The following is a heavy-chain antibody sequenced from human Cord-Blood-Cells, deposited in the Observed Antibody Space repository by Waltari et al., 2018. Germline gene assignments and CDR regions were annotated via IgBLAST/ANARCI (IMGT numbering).Heavy chain of an antibody. D-gene: IGHD3-22*01. CDR3: ARVVVVVITTLEYYYYGMDV. Sequence: QVQLQQWGAGLLKRSETLSLTCAVYGGSFSGYYWSWISQPPGKRLEWIGEINHSGNNNYNPSLKSRVTISVDTSKNQFSLKLSSVTAADTAVYYCARVVVVVITTLEYYYYGMDVWGQGTTVTVSS. CDR2: INHSGNN. J-gene: IGHJ6*02. V-gene: IGHV4-34*01. CDR1: GGSFSGYY.